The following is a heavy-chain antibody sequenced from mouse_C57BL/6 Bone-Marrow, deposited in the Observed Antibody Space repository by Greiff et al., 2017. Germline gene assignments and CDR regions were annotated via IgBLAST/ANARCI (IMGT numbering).Heavy chain of an antibody. CDR2: IDPETGGT. CDR3: TSGPRFAY. V-gene: IGHV1-15*01. Sequence: QVQLQQSGAELVRPGASVTLSCKASGYTFTDYEMHWVKQTHVHGLEWIGAIDPETGGTAYNQKFKGKAILTADKSSSTAYMELRSLTSEDSSVYYCTSGPRFAYWGQGTLVTVSA. J-gene: IGHJ3*01. CDR1: GYTFTDYE.